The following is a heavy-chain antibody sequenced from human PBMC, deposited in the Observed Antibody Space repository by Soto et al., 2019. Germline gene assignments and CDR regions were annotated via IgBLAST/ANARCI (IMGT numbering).Heavy chain of an antibody. CDR2: ISSSSSTI. CDR3: ARLKIAARPFVDY. Sequence: EVQLVESGGGLVQPGGSLRLSCAASGFTFSSYSMNWVRQAPGKGLEWVSYISSSSSTIYYADSVKGRFTISRDNAKNSLYLQMNSLRAEDTAVYYCARLKIAARPFVDYWGQGTLVTVSS. J-gene: IGHJ4*02. CDR1: GFTFSSYS. D-gene: IGHD6-6*01. V-gene: IGHV3-48*01.